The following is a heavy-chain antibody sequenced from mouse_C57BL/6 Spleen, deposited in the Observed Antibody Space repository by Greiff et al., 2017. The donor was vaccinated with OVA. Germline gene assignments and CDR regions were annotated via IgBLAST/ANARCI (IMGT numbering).Heavy chain of an antibody. V-gene: IGHV1-76*01. CDR2: IYPGSGNT. Sequence: VKLQESGAELVRPGASVKLSCKASGYTFTDYYINWVKQRPGQGLEWIARIYPGSGNTYYNEKFKGKAPLTAEKSSSTAYMQLSSLTSEDSAVYFCARELDDYWGQGTSVTVSS. J-gene: IGHJ4*01. CDR1: GYTFTDYY. CDR3: ARELDDY.